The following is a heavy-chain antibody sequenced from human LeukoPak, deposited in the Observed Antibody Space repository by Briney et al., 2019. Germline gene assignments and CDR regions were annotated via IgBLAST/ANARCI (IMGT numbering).Heavy chain of an antibody. CDR2: ISSSSSYI. CDR1: GFTFSSYS. CDR3: ARAGYCTNGVCYTTMGTFDY. J-gene: IGHJ4*02. Sequence: PGGSLRLSCAASGFTFSSYSMNWVRQAPGKGLERVSSISSSSSYIYYADSVKGRFTISRDNAKNSLYLQMNSLRAEDTAVYYCARAGYCTNGVCYTTMGTFDYWGQGTLVTVSS. V-gene: IGHV3-21*01. D-gene: IGHD2-8*01.